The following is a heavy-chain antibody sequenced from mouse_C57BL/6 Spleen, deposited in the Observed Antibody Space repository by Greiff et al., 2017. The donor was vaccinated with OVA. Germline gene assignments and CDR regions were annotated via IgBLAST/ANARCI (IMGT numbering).Heavy chain of an antibody. CDR3: ARSNPPGYTLYYYAMDY. J-gene: IGHJ4*01. CDR2: INPNNGGT. Sequence: EVQLQQSGPELVKPGASVKISCKASGYTFTDYYMNWVKQSHGKSLEWIGDINPNNGGTSYNQKFKGKATLTVDKSSSTAYMELRSLTSEDSAVYYCARSNPPGYTLYYYAMDYWGQGTSVTVSS. V-gene: IGHV1-26*01. CDR1: GYTFTDYY. D-gene: IGHD3-2*02.